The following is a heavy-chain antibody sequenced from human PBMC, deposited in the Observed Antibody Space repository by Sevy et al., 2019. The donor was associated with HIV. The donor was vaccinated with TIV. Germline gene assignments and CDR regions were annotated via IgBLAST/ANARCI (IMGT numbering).Heavy chain of an antibody. V-gene: IGHV3-7*01. CDR2: IRPDGSDK. Sequence: GGSLRLSCAASGFTFSPYWMTWVRQAPGKGLEWVANIRPDGSDKYYVDSVKGRFTISRDNAKNSLNLQMNSLRADDTARYYCARGVGLDCWGQGALVTVSS. J-gene: IGHJ4*02. CDR3: ARGVGLDC. CDR1: GFTFSPYW. D-gene: IGHD1-26*01.